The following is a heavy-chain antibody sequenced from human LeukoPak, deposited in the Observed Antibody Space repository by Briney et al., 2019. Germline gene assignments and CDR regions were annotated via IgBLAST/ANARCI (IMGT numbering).Heavy chain of an antibody. V-gene: IGHV1-18*04. D-gene: IGHD6-19*01. CDR3: ARHSGSGWQALGY. CDR2: TSYNGNT. Sequence: GASVTVSCKASGYTFSNYGISWVRQPPGLGLAWMGWTSYNGNTNYAQKFQDRVTMTTDTSTTTAYMELRSLESDDTAVYYCARHSGSGWQALGYWGQGTLVTVSS. J-gene: IGHJ4*02. CDR1: GYTFSNYG.